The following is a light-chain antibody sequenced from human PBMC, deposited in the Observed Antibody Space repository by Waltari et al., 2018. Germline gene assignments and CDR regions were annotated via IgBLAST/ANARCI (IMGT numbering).Light chain of an antibody. Sequence: QSALTQPASVSGSPGQAIIISCTGSGNDIGGYDYISWYQQDPGKAPRLIIYDVYNRPSGVSNRFSGSKSDNTASLTISGLHAEDDSIFYCISYTSSGVVFGGGTKVTVL. CDR2: DVY. V-gene: IGLV2-14*03. CDR3: ISYTSSGVV. J-gene: IGLJ2*01. CDR1: GNDIGGYDY.